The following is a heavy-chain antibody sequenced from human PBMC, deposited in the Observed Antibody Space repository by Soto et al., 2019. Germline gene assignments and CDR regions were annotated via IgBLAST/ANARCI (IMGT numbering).Heavy chain of an antibody. CDR2: ISAYNGNT. CDR3: ARDLGHSYDNEDWFDP. CDR1: GYTFTSYG. D-gene: IGHD5-18*01. Sequence: ASVKVSCKASGYTFTSYGISWVRRAPGQGLERMGWISAYNGNTNYAQKLQGRVTMTTDTSTSTAYMELRSLRSDDTAVYYCARDLGHSYDNEDWFDPWGQGTLVTVSS. J-gene: IGHJ5*02. V-gene: IGHV1-18*01.